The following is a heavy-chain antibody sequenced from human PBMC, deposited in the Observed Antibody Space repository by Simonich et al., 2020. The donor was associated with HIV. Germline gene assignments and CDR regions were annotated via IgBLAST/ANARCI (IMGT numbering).Heavy chain of an antibody. V-gene: IGHV1-2*06. D-gene: IGHD3-10*01. CDR3: ARGSYGSGNYYQEGPYYFDY. CDR2: NNPKRSGK. Sequence: QVQLVQSGTEVKKPGASVKVSCKASGYPFTDYYMHWVRQAPGQGLGWIGRNNPKRSGKKKAQKFQGRVTMTRDTSISTAYMELSRLKSDDTAVYYCARGSYGSGNYYQEGPYYFDYWGQGTLVTVSS. J-gene: IGHJ4*02. CDR1: GYPFTDYY.